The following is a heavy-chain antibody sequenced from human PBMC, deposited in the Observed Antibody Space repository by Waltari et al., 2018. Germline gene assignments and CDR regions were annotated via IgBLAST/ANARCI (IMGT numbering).Heavy chain of an antibody. CDR1: GYSISSGYY. Sequence: QVQLQESGPGLVKPSETLSLTCAVSGYSISSGYYWGWIRQPPGKGLEWIGSIHHSGSSGTNPALKGRVTVSVDMSKNQYSLKLSSVTATDTAVYYCSRERTYYDDSSGHLDYWGQGTLVTVSS. CDR3: SRERTYYDDSSGHLDY. J-gene: IGHJ4*02. D-gene: IGHD3-22*01. V-gene: IGHV4-38-2*02. CDR2: IHHSGSS.